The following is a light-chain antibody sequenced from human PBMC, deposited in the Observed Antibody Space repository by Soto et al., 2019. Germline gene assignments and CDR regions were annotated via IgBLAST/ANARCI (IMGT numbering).Light chain of an antibody. Sequence: DLVMTQSPLSLPVTPGEPASISCRSSQSLLHSNGYNYLDWYLQKPGQSPHLLIYLGSNRASGVPDRFSGSGSGTDFTLKISRVEAEDVGIYYCMQALQVPWAFGQGTKVEIK. CDR2: LGS. CDR3: MQALQVPWA. J-gene: IGKJ1*01. V-gene: IGKV2-28*01. CDR1: QSLLHSNGYNY.